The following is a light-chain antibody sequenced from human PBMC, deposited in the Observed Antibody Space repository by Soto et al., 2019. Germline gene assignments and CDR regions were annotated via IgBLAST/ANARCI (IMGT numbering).Light chain of an antibody. CDR2: GAS. V-gene: IGKV3D-20*02. CDR3: QQRNNWPIT. J-gene: IGKJ5*01. CDR1: QSVSSAN. Sequence: EIVLTQSPGTLSLSPGERDTLSCRASQSVSSANFAWYQQKPGQAHRLLIYGASNRATGIPVRFSGSGSGTDFTLTISSLEPEDFALYYCQQRNNWPITFGQGTRLEIK.